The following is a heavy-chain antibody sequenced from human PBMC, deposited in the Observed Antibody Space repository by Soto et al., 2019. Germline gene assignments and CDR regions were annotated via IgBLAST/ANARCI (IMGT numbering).Heavy chain of an antibody. CDR2: ISYDRSNK. CDR3: ARDQEDYGLMNRLNY. V-gene: IGHV3-30*03. Sequence: GGSLRLSCAASGFTFSSYSMNWVRQAPGKGLEWVAVISYDRSNKYYADSVKGRFTISRDNSKNTLYLQMNSLRAEDTAVYYCARDQEDYGLMNRLNYWGQGTLVTVSS. D-gene: IGHD3-10*01. CDR1: GFTFSSYS. J-gene: IGHJ4*02.